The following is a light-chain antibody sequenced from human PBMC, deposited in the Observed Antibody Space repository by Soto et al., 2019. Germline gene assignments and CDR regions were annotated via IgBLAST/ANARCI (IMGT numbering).Light chain of an antibody. CDR3: QQVNSYPLT. CDR2: DAS. Sequence: PLTQSPSSLSASVGDRVTITCRASQGINSDLAWYQQKPGKAPKLLIYDASTLQTGVPSRFSGSGSGADFTLTVSSLQPEDFASYYCQQVNSYPLTFGGGTKVEIK. J-gene: IGKJ4*01. V-gene: IGKV1-9*01. CDR1: QGINSD.